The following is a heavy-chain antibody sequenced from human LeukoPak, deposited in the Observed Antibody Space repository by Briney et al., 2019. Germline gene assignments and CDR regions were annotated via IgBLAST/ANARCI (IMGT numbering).Heavy chain of an antibody. V-gene: IGHV3-33*01. CDR2: IWYDGSNK. CDR1: GFTFRSYG. CDR3: ARETGDDIRARSTYYSDD. D-gene: IGHD3-9*01. Sequence: PGRSLRLSCAASGFTFRSYGMQWLRQAPGKGLVCVAIIWYDGSNKYYSDSVKGRFTISRDNSKNTLYLEMDSLRAEDPAVYYRARETGDDIRARSTYYSDDWGQGTLVTVSS. J-gene: IGHJ4*02.